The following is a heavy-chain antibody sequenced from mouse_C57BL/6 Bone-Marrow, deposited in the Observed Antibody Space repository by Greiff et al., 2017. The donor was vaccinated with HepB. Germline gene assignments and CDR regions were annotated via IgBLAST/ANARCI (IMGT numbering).Heavy chain of an antibody. CDR1: GYTFTSYW. J-gene: IGHJ2*01. Sequence: QVQLKQPGAELVKPGASVKLSCKASGYTFTSYWMHWVKQRPGQGLEWIGMIHPNSGSTNYNEKFKSKATLTVDKSSSTAYMQLSSLTSEDSAVYYCARPYYYGSSSWYFGYWGQGTTLTVSS. CDR3: ARPYYYGSSSWYFGY. CDR2: IHPNSGST. D-gene: IGHD1-1*01. V-gene: IGHV1-64*01.